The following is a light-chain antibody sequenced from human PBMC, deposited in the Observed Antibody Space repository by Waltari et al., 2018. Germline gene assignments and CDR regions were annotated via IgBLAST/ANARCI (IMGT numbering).Light chain of an antibody. Sequence: DIQMTQSPSSLSASVGDRVTITCRASQTISSYLNWYQQKPGKAPKFLIYAASSLRSGVPSRFSGSRSGTEFTLTISSLQPEDFATYYGQQTFSTQTTFGQGTRLELK. J-gene: IGKJ5*01. CDR2: AAS. V-gene: IGKV1-39*01. CDR1: QTISSY. CDR3: QQTFSTQTT.